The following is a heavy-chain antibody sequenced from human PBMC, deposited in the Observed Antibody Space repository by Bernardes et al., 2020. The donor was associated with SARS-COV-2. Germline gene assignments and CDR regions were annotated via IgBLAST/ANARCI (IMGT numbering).Heavy chain of an antibody. Sequence: ASVKVSCKASGYTFTSYYMHWVRQAPGQGLEWMGIINPSGGSTSYAQKLQGRVTMTRDTSTSTVYMELSSLRSEDTAVYYCARDLTVTTDYYYYYGMDVWDQGTTVTVSS. CDR3: ARDLTVTTDYYYYYGMDV. D-gene: IGHD4-17*01. V-gene: IGHV1-46*01. CDR2: INPSGGST. CDR1: GYTFTSYY. J-gene: IGHJ6*02.